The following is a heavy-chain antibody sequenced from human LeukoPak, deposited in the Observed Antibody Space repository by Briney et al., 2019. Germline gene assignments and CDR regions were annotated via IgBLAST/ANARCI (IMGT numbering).Heavy chain of an antibody. CDR1: GFTFSSYG. J-gene: IGHJ4*02. D-gene: IGHD3-10*01. Sequence: PGGSLRLSCAASGFTFSSYGMPWVRQAPGKGLEWVAVIWYDGSNKYYADSVKGRFTISRDNSKNTLYLQMNSLRAEDTAVYYCARGSVATDKDYYFDYWGQGTLVTVSS. CDR3: ARGSVATDKDYYFDY. CDR2: IWYDGSNK. V-gene: IGHV3-33*01.